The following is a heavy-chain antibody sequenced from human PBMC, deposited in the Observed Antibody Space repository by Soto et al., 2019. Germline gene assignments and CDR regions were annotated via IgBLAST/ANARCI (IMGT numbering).Heavy chain of an antibody. Sequence: QVQLVQSGAEVKKPGSSVKVSCTASGGSLRNSVISWVRQAPAQRLEWMGGVIPILGTANCAQKFQGRVTMTADEATSTAYMXLSXXSPDDTAVYYCARLGHPGHWGPGTLVIV. V-gene: IGHV1-69*01. CDR1: GGSLRNSV. CDR2: VIPILGTA. J-gene: IGHJ4*02. CDR3: ARLGHPGH.